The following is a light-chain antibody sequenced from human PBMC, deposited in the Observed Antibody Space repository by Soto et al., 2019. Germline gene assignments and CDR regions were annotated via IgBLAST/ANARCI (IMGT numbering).Light chain of an antibody. CDR1: SSDVGGYDY. J-gene: IGLJ2*01. Sequence: YVLTQPASVSGSPGQSITISCTGSSSDVGGYDYVSWYQQHPGKAPKLMIYEVSNRPSGVSNRFSGSKSGNTASLTISGLQAEDEADYYCCSYTGSLTLLFGGGTKVTVL. CDR3: CSYTGSLTLL. V-gene: IGLV2-14*01. CDR2: EVS.